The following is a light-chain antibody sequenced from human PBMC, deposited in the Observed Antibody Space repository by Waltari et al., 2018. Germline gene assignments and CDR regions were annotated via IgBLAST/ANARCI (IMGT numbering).Light chain of an antibody. Sequence: QSALTQPPSASGSPGQAVTISCTGTSSDVGGYNYVSWYQQHPGKAPNLMIFEVSKRPSGVPDRFSGSKSGNRASLTVSGLQAEDEADYYCSSYAGSNRDVFGTGTRVTVL. V-gene: IGLV2-8*01. CDR1: SSDVGGYNY. CDR3: SSYAGSNRDV. J-gene: IGLJ1*01. CDR2: EVS.